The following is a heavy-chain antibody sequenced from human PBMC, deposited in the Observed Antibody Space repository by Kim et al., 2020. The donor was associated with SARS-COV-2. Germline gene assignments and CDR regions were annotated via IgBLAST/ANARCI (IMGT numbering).Heavy chain of an antibody. J-gene: IGHJ3*02. CDR2: IYYSGST. V-gene: IGHV4-39*01. CDR1: GGSISSSSYY. D-gene: IGHD6-13*01. CDR3: ARAGGIAAAEAFDI. Sequence: SETLSLTCTVSGGSISSSSYYWGWIRQPPGKGLEWIGSIYYSGSTYYNPSLKSRVNISVDTSKNQFSLKLSSVTAADTAVYYCARAGGIAAAEAFDIWGQGTMVTVSS.